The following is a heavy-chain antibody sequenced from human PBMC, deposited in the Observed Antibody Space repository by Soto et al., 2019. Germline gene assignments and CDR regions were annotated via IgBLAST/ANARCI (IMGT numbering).Heavy chain of an antibody. D-gene: IGHD3-16*01. Sequence: EVQLLDSGGGLVQPGGSLRLSCAASGFTFSNYAMTWVSQGPGKGLEWVSGISGSGGRSYYADSVKGRFTISRDNSKSTLYVQMNSHRAEDTYVYYCANAYFVWYSEQPYHFDYWGQGTLVTGSS. V-gene: IGHV3-23*01. J-gene: IGHJ4*02. CDR1: GFTFSNYA. CDR2: ISGSGGRS. CDR3: ANAYFVWYSEQPYHFDY.